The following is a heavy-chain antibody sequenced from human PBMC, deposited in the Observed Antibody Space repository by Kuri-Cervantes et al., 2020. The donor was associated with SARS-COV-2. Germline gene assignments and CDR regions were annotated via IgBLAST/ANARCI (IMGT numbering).Heavy chain of an antibody. V-gene: IGHV3-30*02. CDR1: RFTIRSYE. Sequence: AGSLRLSCAASRFTIRSYEMNWVRQAPGKGLEWVGFVRRDGSNYYYPDSVKGRFIISRDNSNDLLSLEIYSLRAEETADYYCAKWETANFDYWGQGTLVTVSS. J-gene: IGHJ4*02. D-gene: IGHD1-26*01. CDR2: VRRDGSNY. CDR3: AKWETANFDY.